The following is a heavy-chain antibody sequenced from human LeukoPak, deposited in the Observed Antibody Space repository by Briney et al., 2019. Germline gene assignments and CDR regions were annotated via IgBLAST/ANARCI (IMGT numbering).Heavy chain of an antibody. D-gene: IGHD3-9*01. CDR2: IYSDGTT. J-gene: IGHJ6*02. CDR3: SRYKTGDYSFGMDV. V-gene: IGHV3-66*01. CDR1: GGSFSGYY. Sequence: ETLSLTCAVYGGSFSGYYWSWIRQPPGKGLEWVSVIYSDGTTYYADSVTGRFTVSRDNSKNTLYLQMNGLRAEDTAVYYCSRYKTGDYSFGMDVWGQGTTVTVSS.